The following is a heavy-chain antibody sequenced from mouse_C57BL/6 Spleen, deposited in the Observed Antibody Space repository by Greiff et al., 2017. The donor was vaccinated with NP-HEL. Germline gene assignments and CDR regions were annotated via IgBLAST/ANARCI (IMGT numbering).Heavy chain of an antibody. Sequence: QVQLQQSGPGLVQPSQSLSITCTVSGFSLTSYGVHWVRQSPGKGLEWLGVIWSGGSTTYNAAFISRLSISKDNSKSQVFFKMNILQADDTAIYYCARRGDVSCFYAMDYWGQGPSVTVSS. CDR2: IWSGGST. CDR3: ARRGDVSCFYAMDY. V-gene: IGHV2-2*01. J-gene: IGHJ4*01. CDR1: GFSLTSYG.